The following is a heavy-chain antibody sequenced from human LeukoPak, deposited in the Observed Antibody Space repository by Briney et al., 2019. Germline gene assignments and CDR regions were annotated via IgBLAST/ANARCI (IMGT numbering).Heavy chain of an antibody. CDR1: GGTFSSYA. J-gene: IGHJ6*03. CDR2: IIPIFGTA. D-gene: IGHD6-13*01. V-gene: IGHV1-69*06. CDR3: ARGNPYSSSWYRGNYYYYMDV. Sequence: SVKVSCKASGGTFSSYAISWVRQAPGQGLEWMGGIIPIFGTANYAQKFQGRVTITADKSTSTAYMELSSLRSEDTAVYYCARGNPYSSSWYRGNYYYYMDVWGKGTLVTVSS.